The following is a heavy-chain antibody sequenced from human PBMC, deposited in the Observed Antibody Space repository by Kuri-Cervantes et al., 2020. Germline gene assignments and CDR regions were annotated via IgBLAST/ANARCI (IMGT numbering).Heavy chain of an antibody. CDR3: ASGEAPAAGSEDYGMDV. J-gene: IGHJ6*02. CDR2: ISYDGSNK. V-gene: IGHV3-30*03. CDR1: GFTFSSYG. Sequence: GESLKISCAASGFTFSSYGMHWVRQAPGKGLEWVAVISYDGSNKYYADSVKGRFTISRDNAKNSLYLQMNSLRAEDTAVYYCASGEAPAAGSEDYGMDVWGQGTTVTVSS. D-gene: IGHD6-13*01.